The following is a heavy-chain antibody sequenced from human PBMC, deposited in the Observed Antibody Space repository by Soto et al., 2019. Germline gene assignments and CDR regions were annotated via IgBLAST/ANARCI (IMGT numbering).Heavy chain of an antibody. CDR2: IYHSGTT. Sequence: QVQLQESGPGLVKPSGTLSLTCAVSGDSMRSNNWWSWVRQPPGKGLEWIGEIYHSGTTNYNPSLKSRVTISVDKSKHQFSLRLNSVTAADTAFYYCARGGYDSSGYYFRLDYWGQGTLVTVSS. D-gene: IGHD3-22*01. J-gene: IGHJ4*02. V-gene: IGHV4-4*02. CDR1: GDSMRSNNW. CDR3: ARGGYDSSGYYFRLDY.